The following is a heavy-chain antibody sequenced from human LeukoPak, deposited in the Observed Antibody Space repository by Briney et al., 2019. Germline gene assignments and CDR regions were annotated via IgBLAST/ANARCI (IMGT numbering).Heavy chain of an antibody. D-gene: IGHD5-18*01. CDR2: IIPIFGTA. CDR3: ARGPLWTNWFDP. V-gene: IGHV1-69*06. J-gene: IGHJ5*02. Sequence: ASVKVSCKASGGTFSSYAISWVRQAPGQRLEWMGGIIPIFGTANYAQKFQGRVTITAAKSTSTAYMELSSLRSEDTAVYYCARGPLWTNWFDPWGQGTLVTVSS. CDR1: GGTFSSYA.